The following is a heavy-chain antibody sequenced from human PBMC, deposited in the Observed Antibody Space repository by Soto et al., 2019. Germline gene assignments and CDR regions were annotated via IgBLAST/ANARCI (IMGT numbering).Heavy chain of an antibody. CDR1: SDSSSSYK. CDR3: VRHGFGPLQGLVDV. D-gene: IGHD3-10*01. Sequence: QVQLQESGPGLVKPSETLSLTCTVSSDSSSSYKWSWIRQTPGKGLAWIGAIDTNGGISYNPSLRGQITSTLARDTSTKQVALRLSSVTAADTAVYYCVRHGFGPLQGLVDVWGQGTTVTVSS. V-gene: IGHV4-59*08. CDR2: IDTNGGI. J-gene: IGHJ6*02.